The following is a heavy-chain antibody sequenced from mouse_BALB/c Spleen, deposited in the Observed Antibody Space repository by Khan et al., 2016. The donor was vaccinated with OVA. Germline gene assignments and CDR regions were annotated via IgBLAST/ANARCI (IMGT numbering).Heavy chain of an antibody. V-gene: IGHV1-4*01. CDR2: INPRSGYT. CDR1: GYTFTSNT. J-gene: IGHJ4*01. CDR3: ARRTTAYAMDY. Sequence: QVQLKESGAEPARPGASVKMSCTASGYTFTSNTMHWVRQRPGPGLEWIGYINPRSGYTNYNQKFNDKATLTADKSSSTAYMQLSSLTSEDSAVYYCARRTTAYAMDYWGQGTSVTVSS. D-gene: IGHD1-2*01.